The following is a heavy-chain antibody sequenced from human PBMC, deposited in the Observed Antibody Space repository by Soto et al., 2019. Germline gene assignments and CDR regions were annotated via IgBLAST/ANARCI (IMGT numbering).Heavy chain of an antibody. CDR2: ITSGGST. V-gene: IGHV3-66*01. Sequence: EVQLVESGGGLVQPGGSLRLSCAASGFTVSSVYMTWVRQAPGKGLEWVSVITSGGSTYYADSVRGRFTISRDNSKNTLYLQMNSLRAEDMAVYYCARDILGGAYDFWHGGQGTLVTVSS. CDR3: ARDILGGAYDFWH. D-gene: IGHD3-3*01. CDR1: GFTVSSVY. J-gene: IGHJ4*02.